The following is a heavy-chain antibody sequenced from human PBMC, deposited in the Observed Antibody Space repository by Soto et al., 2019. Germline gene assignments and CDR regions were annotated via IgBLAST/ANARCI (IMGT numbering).Heavy chain of an antibody. V-gene: IGHV3-23*01. CDR3: AKDRLRYPLKDAFDI. CDR2: ISGSGGST. CDR1: GFTFSSYA. Sequence: EVQLLESGGGLVQPGGSLRLSCAASGFTFSSYAMSWVRQAPGKGLEWVSAISGSGGSTYYAASVKGQFTISRDNSKYPLYLQMNSRRAEDTAVDYCAKDRLRYPLKDAFDIWGQGTMVTVSS. D-gene: IGHD3-9*01. J-gene: IGHJ3*02.